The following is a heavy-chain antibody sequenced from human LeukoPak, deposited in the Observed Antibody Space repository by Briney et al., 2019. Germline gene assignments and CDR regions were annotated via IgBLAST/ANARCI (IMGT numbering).Heavy chain of an antibody. CDR1: GGSISSYY. V-gene: IGHV4-59*12. CDR3: ARARGIWPPRYNWFDP. J-gene: IGHJ5*02. Sequence: SETLSLTCTVSGGSISSYYWSWIRQPPGKGLEWIGYIYYSGSTNYNPSLKSRVTISVDTSKNQFSLKLSSVTAADTAVYYCARARGIWPPRYNWFDPWGQGTLVTVSS. CDR2: IYYSGST. D-gene: IGHD2-15*01.